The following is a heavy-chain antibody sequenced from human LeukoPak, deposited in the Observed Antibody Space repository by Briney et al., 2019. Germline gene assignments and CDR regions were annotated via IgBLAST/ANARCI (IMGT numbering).Heavy chain of an antibody. Sequence: ASAKVSCKASRYTFTDYYMHWVRQAPGQGLEWMGWINPNSGGTNYAHKFQGRVTMTSDTSISTVYMDLSSLNSDDTAVYYCARDVGSLVVDYWGQGTLVPVSS. CDR1: RYTFTDYY. J-gene: IGHJ4*02. D-gene: IGHD2-8*02. CDR3: ARDVGSLVVDY. V-gene: IGHV1-2*07. CDR2: INPNSGGT.